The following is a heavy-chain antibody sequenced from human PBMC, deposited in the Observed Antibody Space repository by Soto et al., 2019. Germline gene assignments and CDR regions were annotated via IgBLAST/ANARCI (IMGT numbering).Heavy chain of an antibody. D-gene: IGHD6-25*01. Sequence: KPSETLSLTCTVSGGSISSSSYYWGWIRQPPGKGLEWIGSIYYSGSTYYNPSLKSRVTISVDTSKNQFSLKLSSVTAADTAVYYCARHPERYSSASDWFDPWGQGTLVTVSS. J-gene: IGHJ5*02. CDR1: GGSISSSSYY. CDR2: IYYSGST. CDR3: ARHPERYSSASDWFDP. V-gene: IGHV4-39*01.